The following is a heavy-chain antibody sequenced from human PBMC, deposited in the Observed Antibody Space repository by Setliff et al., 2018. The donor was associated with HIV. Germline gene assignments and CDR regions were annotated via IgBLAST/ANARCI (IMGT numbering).Heavy chain of an antibody. J-gene: IGHJ5*02. CDR1: GYSISSGYY. CDR3: ARGVARQVVIDRRFDP. Sequence: SETLSLTCAVSGYSISSGYYWGWIRQPPGKGLEWIGSIYHSGSTYDSPSLKSRVTISVDTSKNQFSLKLSSVTAADTAIYYCARGVARQVVIDRRFDPWGQGTPVTVSS. CDR2: IYHSGST. D-gene: IGHD2-21*01. V-gene: IGHV4-38-2*01.